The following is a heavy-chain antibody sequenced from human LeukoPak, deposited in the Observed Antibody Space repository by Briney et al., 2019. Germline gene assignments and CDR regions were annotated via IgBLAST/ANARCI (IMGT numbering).Heavy chain of an antibody. CDR3: ARDRDYDFWSGYDY. V-gene: IGHV4-39*07. CDR1: GGSISSSSYY. J-gene: IGHJ4*02. Sequence: PSETLSLTCTVSGGSISSSSYYWGWIRQPPGKGLEWIGSIYYSGSTYYNPSLKGRVTISVDTSKNQCSLKLSSVTAADTAVYYCARDRDYDFWSGYDYWAQGTLVTVSS. CDR2: IYYSGST. D-gene: IGHD3-3*01.